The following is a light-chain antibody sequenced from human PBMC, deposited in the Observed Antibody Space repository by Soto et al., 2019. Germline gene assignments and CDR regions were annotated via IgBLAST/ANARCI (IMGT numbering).Light chain of an antibody. Sequence: EIVMTQSPATLSVSPGERATLSCRASQSVGSNLAWYQQKPGQVPRLLIYDASSRATGIPARFSASGSGTEFTLTITSLQSEDLAVYYCQHYDSWRTFGQGTKVDI. V-gene: IGKV3-15*01. CDR3: QHYDSWRT. CDR2: DAS. CDR1: QSVGSN. J-gene: IGKJ1*01.